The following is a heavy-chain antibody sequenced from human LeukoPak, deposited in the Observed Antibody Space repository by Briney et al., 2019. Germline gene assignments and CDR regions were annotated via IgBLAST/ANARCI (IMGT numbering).Heavy chain of an antibody. V-gene: IGHV4-30-4*01. CDR1: GGSISSGDYY. CDR2: IYYSGST. D-gene: IGHD5-18*01. J-gene: IGHJ4*02. CDR3: ARDPGATTYSYGCFDY. Sequence: SETLSLTCTVSGGSISSGDYYWSWIRQPPGKGLEWIGYIYYSGSTYYNPSLKSRVTLSVDTSKNQFSLKLSSVAAADKAVYYCARDPGATTYSYGCFDYWGPGTLVTAAS.